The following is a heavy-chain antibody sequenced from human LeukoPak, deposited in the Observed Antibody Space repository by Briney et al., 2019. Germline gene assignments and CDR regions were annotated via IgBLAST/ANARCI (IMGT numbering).Heavy chain of an antibody. CDR1: GYTFTGYY. V-gene: IGHV1-2*02. CDR3: ARELAAARDAFDI. D-gene: IGHD6-13*01. J-gene: IGHJ3*02. Sequence: GASVKVSCKASGYTFTGYYMHWVRQAPGQGLEWMGWINPNSGGTNYAQKFQGRVTMTRDTSISTAYMELSRLRSDDTAMYYCARELAAARDAFDIWGQGTVVTVSS. CDR2: INPNSGGT.